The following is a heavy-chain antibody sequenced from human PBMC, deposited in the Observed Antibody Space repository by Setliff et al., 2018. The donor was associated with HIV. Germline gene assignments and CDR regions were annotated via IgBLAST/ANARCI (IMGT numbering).Heavy chain of an antibody. V-gene: IGHV4-38-2*01. CDR1: GYSIRSGYY. CDR2: IYHSGST. CDR3: ARVTNGRVAFDI. D-gene: IGHD1-1*01. J-gene: IGHJ3*02. Sequence: SETLSLTCAVSGYSIRSGYYWGWIRQPPGKGLEWIGSIYHSGSTHYNPSLKSRVTISVDTSKNQFSLKLSSVTAADTAVYYCARVTNGRVAFDIWGQGTMVTVSS.